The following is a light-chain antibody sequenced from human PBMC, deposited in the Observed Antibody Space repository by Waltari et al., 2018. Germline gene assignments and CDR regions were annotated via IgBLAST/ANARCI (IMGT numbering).Light chain of an antibody. J-gene: IGKJ1*01. CDR1: QDVNTN. CDR3: QQYNSMSPWT. V-gene: IGKV3-15*01. Sequence: EIVMTQSPATLSVSPGERVTLSCRASQDVNTNLAWYQQRPGQAPRLLIYAASTRASGIPARFSGSGSGTEFTLTISSLQSEDFAVYHCQQYNSMSPWTFGQGTKVEI. CDR2: AAS.